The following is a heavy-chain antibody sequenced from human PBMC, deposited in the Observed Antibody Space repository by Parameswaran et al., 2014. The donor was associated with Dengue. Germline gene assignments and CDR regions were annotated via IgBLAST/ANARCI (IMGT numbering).Heavy chain of an antibody. D-gene: IGHD3-16*02. CDR3: ARDEVIVMRYGFDY. V-gene: IGHV1-18*01. J-gene: IGHJ4*02. Sequence: WVRQAPGQGLEWMGWISAYNGNTNYAQKLQGRVTMTTDTSTSTAYMELRSLRSDDTAVYYCARDEVIVMRYGFDYWGQGTLVTVSS. CDR2: ISAYNGNT.